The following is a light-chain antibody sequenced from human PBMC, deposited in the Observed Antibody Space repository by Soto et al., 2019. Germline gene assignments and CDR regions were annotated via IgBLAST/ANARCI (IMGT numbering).Light chain of an antibody. CDR3: QQRGKWPVT. CDR2: DAS. Sequence: EIVVTQSPATLSLSPGERATLSCRASQSVGTYFAWYQQKPGQAPRLLISDASTRATGIPARFSGSGSGTDFTLTISSLEPEDFAVYYCQQRGKWPVTFGQGTRLEIK. CDR1: QSVGTY. J-gene: IGKJ5*01. V-gene: IGKV3-11*01.